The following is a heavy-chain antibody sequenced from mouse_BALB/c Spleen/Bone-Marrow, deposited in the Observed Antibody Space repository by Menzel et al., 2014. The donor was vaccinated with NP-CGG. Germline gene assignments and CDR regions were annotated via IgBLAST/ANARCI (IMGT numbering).Heavy chain of an antibody. Sequence: EVHLVESGAELVKPGASVKLSCTASGFSFKDTYMHWVKQRPEQGLEWIGRIDPATGNTKYDPKFQGKATITADTSSNTAYLQLSSLTSEDTAVYYCARYGNYCYAMDYWGQGTSVTVSS. V-gene: IGHV14-3*02. CDR1: GFSFKDTY. D-gene: IGHD2-1*01. CDR3: ARYGNYCYAMDY. J-gene: IGHJ4*01. CDR2: IDPATGNT.